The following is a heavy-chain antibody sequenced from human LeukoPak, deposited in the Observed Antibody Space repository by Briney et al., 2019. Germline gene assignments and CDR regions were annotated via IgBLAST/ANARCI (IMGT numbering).Heavy chain of an antibody. V-gene: IGHV1-2*02. Sequence: GASVKVSCKASRYIFTSYYIHWVRQAPGQGLEWMGWINPNNGGTKFGQKFQGRVTMTSDTSISTAYMELSRLRSDDTAMYYCARDRGSSWFADYWGQGTLVTVSS. J-gene: IGHJ4*02. CDR1: RYIFTSYY. CDR2: INPNNGGT. D-gene: IGHD6-13*01. CDR3: ARDRGSSWFADY.